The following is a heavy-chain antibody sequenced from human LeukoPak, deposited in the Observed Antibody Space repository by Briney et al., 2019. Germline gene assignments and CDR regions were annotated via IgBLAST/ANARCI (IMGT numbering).Heavy chain of an antibody. J-gene: IGHJ4*02. V-gene: IGHV3-64*01. CDR2: ISDNGGST. Sequence: GGSMRLSCAASGFTFSNYAMHWVRQAPGKGLEYVSAISDNGGSTYYANSVKGRLTISRDNSKNTLYLQMGSLRAEDMAIYYCARSAGRFGSGGSCYDYWGQGTLVTVSS. CDR3: ARSAGRFGSGGSCYDY. D-gene: IGHD2-15*01. CDR1: GFTFSNYA.